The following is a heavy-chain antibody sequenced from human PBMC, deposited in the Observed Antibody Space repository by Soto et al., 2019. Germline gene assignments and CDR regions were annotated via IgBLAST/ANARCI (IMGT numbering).Heavy chain of an antibody. Sequence: SETLSLTCTVSGGSISSSSYYWGWIRQPPGKGLEWIGSIYYSGSTYYNPSLKSRVTISVDTSKNQFSLKLSSVTAADTAVYYCARGFIYYYDSSGYYFGYWGQGTLVTVSS. CDR2: IYYSGST. D-gene: IGHD3-22*01. CDR1: GGSISSSSYY. V-gene: IGHV4-39*01. J-gene: IGHJ4*02. CDR3: ARGFIYYYDSSGYYFGY.